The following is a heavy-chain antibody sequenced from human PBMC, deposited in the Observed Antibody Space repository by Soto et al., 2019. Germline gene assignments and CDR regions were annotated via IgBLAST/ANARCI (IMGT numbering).Heavy chain of an antibody. CDR3: VRDGSKSLRDWLDP. CDR1: GGSISKFY. CDR2: VYATGTT. J-gene: IGHJ5*02. Sequence: SETLSLTCNVSGGSISKFYWAWIRKTAGNGLEWMGRVYATGTTDYNPSLRSRVAMSVDISKKTFSLRLRSVTGADSGVYYCVRDGSKSLRDWLDPWGQGILVTVSS. V-gene: IGHV4-4*07.